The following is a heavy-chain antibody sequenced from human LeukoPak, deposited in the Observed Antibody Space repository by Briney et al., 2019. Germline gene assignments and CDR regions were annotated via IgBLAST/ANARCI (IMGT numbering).Heavy chain of an antibody. D-gene: IGHD5-24*01. Sequence: SETLSLTCAVYGGSFSGYYWSWIRQPPGKGLEWIGEINHSGSTNYNPSLKSRVTISVDTSKNQFSLKLSSVTAADTAVYYCARIPTRVEMATTPRDYWGQGTLVTVSS. J-gene: IGHJ4*02. CDR1: GGSFSGYY. CDR3: ARIPTRVEMATTPRDY. V-gene: IGHV4-34*01. CDR2: INHSGST.